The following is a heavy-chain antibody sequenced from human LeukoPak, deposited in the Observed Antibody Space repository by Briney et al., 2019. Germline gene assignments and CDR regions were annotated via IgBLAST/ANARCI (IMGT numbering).Heavy chain of an antibody. CDR1: GGSISSYY. CDR3: ARVKAAAGTYWFDP. J-gene: IGHJ5*02. D-gene: IGHD6-13*01. V-gene: IGHV4-59*01. Sequence: SETLSLTCTVSGGSISSYYWSWIRQPPGKGLEWFGYIHYSGSTTYNPSLKSRVTISVDTSKNQFSLKLISVTAADTAVYYCARVKAAAGTYWFDPWGQGTSVTVSS. CDR2: IHYSGST.